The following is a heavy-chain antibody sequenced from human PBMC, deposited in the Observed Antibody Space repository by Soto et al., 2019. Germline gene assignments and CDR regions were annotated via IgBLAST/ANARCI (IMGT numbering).Heavy chain of an antibody. Sequence: PSVKVSCKASGYIVTRYGFSWVRQAPEQRNEWMGWISAYNGNTNYAQKLQGRVTMTTDTSTSTAYMELRSLRSDDTAVYYCATSIYPYCSGGSCYSAFDIWGQGTMVTVSS. D-gene: IGHD2-15*01. CDR2: ISAYNGNT. CDR3: ATSIYPYCSGGSCYSAFDI. CDR1: GYIVTRYG. J-gene: IGHJ3*02. V-gene: IGHV1-18*01.